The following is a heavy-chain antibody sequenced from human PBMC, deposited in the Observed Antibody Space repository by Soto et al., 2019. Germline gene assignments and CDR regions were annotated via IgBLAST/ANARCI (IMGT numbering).Heavy chain of an antibody. CDR3: VRERRIYYSDPHYEFVASDYEV. D-gene: IGHD3-22*01. Sequence: QVQLIQSEAEVKKPGSSVRVSCTASGGIFGSHGFSWVRQAPGQRLEWVGGFIAICRTLTYTEKFQARVRIAADESTNTFYVDMSNLTSEDTDVYCCVRERRIYYSDPHYEFVASDYEVWGQGTMVSVSS. CDR1: GGIFGSHG. CDR2: FIAICRTL. J-gene: IGHJ3*01. V-gene: IGHV1-69*01.